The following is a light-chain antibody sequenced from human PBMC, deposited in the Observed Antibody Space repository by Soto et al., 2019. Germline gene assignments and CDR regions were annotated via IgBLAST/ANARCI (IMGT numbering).Light chain of an antibody. J-gene: IGKJ3*01. Sequence: EIVMTQSPATLSVSPGERATLSCRASQSVSSNLVWYQQKPGQAPRLLIYGASTRATGIPARFSGSGSGTEFTLTISSLQSEDFAVYYCQQYNNWPPAFTFGPGTKVDIE. CDR3: QQYNNWPPAFT. CDR1: QSVSSN. V-gene: IGKV3-15*01. CDR2: GAS.